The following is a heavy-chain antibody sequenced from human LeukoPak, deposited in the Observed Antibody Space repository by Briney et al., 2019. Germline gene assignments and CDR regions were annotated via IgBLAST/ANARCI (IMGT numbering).Heavy chain of an antibody. D-gene: IGHD2-2*01. V-gene: IGHV1-69*06. CDR1: GDTFSNYA. J-gene: IGHJ6*04. CDR3: ASQYWVPAAFYYAFNV. Sequence: SVKVSCKPSGDTFSNYAISWVRQAPGQGIEWMGAIIPVIGTTNSAQQFQSGVTITADTYSTTPYMELSSLTSEDTAIYYCASQYWVPAAFYYAFNVWGKGTTVSVSS. CDR2: IIPVIGTT.